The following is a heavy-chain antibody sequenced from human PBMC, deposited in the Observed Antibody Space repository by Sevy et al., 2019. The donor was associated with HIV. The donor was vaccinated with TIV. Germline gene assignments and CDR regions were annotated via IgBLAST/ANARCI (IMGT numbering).Heavy chain of an antibody. Sequence: GGSLRLSCAASGFTFSSYSMNWVRQAPGKGLEWVSSISSSSSYIYYAASVKGRFTISRDNAKNSLYLQMNSLRAEDTAVYYCARADYDSSGYYFDYWGQGTLVTVSS. J-gene: IGHJ4*02. D-gene: IGHD3-22*01. CDR3: ARADYDSSGYYFDY. CDR1: GFTFSSYS. V-gene: IGHV3-21*01. CDR2: ISSSSSYI.